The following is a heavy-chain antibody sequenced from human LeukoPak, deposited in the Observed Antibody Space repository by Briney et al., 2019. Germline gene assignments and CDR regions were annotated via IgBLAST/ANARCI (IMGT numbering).Heavy chain of an antibody. J-gene: IGHJ4*02. D-gene: IGHD6-19*01. CDR3: ARGSFSSGWYPSFDY. CDR2: ISAYNGNT. Sequence: ASVKVSCKASGYTFTSYGISCVRQAPGQGLEWMGWISAYNGNTNYAQKLQGRVTMTTDTSTSTAYMELRSLRSDDTAVYYCARGSFSSGWYPSFDYWGQGTLVTVSS. CDR1: GYTFTSYG. V-gene: IGHV1-18*01.